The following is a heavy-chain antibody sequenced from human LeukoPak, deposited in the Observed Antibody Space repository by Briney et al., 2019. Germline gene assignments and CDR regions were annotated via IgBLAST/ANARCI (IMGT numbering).Heavy chain of an antibody. V-gene: IGHV1-69*13. J-gene: IGHJ4*02. CDR2: IIPIFGTA. CDR3: ARDRLGAVAGTGDY. Sequence: GASVKVSCKASGGTFSSYAISWVRQAPGQGLEWIGGIIPIFGTANYAQKFQGRVTITADESTSTAYMELSSLRSEDTAVYYCARDRLGAVAGTGDYWGQGTLVTVSS. D-gene: IGHD6-19*01. CDR1: GGTFSSYA.